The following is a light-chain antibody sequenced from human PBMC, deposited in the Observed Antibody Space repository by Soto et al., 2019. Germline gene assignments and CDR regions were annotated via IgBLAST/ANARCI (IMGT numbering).Light chain of an antibody. Sequence: EIVLTQSPATLSLSPGERATLSCRASQSVSSYLAWYQHKPGQTPRLLIYDASNRATGIPARFSGSGSGTDFALAINCLEPEEFAVYSCQQRSNWPPITFGQGTRLEIK. CDR3: QQRSNWPPIT. CDR1: QSVSSY. J-gene: IGKJ5*01. V-gene: IGKV3-11*01. CDR2: DAS.